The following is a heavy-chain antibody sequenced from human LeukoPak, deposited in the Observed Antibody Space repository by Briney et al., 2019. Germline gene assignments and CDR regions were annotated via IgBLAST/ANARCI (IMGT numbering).Heavy chain of an antibody. CDR3: ARSPTVTKRLVVESY. J-gene: IGHJ4*02. CDR1: GYTFTSYY. V-gene: IGHV1-46*01. Sequence: GASVKVSCKASGYTFTSYYMHWVRQAPGQGLEWMGIINPSGGSTSCAQKFQGRVTMTRDTSTSTVYMELSSLRSEDTAVYYCARSPTVTKRLVVESYWGQGTLVTVSS. D-gene: IGHD4-17*01. CDR2: INPSGGST.